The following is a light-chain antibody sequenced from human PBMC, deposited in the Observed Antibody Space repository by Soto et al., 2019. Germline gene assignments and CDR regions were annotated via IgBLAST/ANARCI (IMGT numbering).Light chain of an antibody. Sequence: QSVLTQPASVSGSPGQSITISCTGTSSDVGGYNYVSWYQQHPGKAPKLMIYEFSNRHSGVSNRFSGSKSGNTASLTISGLQAEDEADYYCSSYTSSSTLVFGTGTKLTVL. J-gene: IGLJ1*01. CDR1: SSDVGGYNY. CDR3: SSYTSSSTLV. CDR2: EFS. V-gene: IGLV2-14*01.